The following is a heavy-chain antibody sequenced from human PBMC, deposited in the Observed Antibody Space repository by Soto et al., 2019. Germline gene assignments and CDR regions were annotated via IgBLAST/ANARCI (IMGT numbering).Heavy chain of an antibody. D-gene: IGHD6-19*01. CDR2: IYYSGST. CDR3: ARHERLYYYYGMDV. CDR1: GGSISSSSYY. J-gene: IGHJ6*04. Sequence: SETLSLTCTVSGGSISSSSYYWGWIRQPPGKGLEWIGSIYYSGSTYYNPSLKSRVTISVDTSKNQFSLKLSSVTAADTAVYYCARHERLYYYYGMDVWGKGT. V-gene: IGHV4-39*01.